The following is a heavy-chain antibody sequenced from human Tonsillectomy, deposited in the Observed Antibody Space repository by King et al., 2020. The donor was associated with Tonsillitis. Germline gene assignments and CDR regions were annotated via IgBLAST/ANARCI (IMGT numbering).Heavy chain of an antibody. J-gene: IGHJ5*02. Sequence: AMHWVSQVPGRGLEWVSGISWNSEIIDYVDSVKGRFTISRDNAKRSLFLQMNSLRPKDSAPYYCAKEKGFGGDTFYWLDPWGQGTLVTVSS. CDR1: A. CDR3: AKEKGFGGDTFYWLDP. D-gene: IGHD2-2*02. V-gene: IGHV3-9*01. CDR2: ISWNSEII.